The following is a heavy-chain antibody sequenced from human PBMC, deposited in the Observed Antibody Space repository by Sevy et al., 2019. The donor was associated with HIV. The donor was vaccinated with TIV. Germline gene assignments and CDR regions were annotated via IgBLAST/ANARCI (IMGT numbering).Heavy chain of an antibody. CDR1: GGTFSSYA. J-gene: IGHJ3*02. D-gene: IGHD2-15*01. Sequence: ASVKVSCKASGGTFSSYAISWVRQAPGQGLEWMGGIIPIFGTANYAQKFQGRVTITPDESTSTAYMELSSLRSEDTAVYYCAIAILKLVVVAATYDAFDIWGQGTMVTVSS. CDR2: IIPIFGTA. CDR3: AIAILKLVVVAATYDAFDI. V-gene: IGHV1-69*13.